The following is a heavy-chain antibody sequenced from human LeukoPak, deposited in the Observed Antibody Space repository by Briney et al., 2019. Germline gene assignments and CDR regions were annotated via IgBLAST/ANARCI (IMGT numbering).Heavy chain of an antibody. V-gene: IGHV1-2*02. CDR1: GYTFTGYY. Sequence: GASVEVSCKASGYTFTGYYMHWVRQAPGQGLEWMGWINPNSGGTNYAQKFQGRVTMTRDTSISTAYMELSRLRSDDTAVYYCARLRSSTSARWRAYYYMDVWGKGTTVTVSS. J-gene: IGHJ6*03. D-gene: IGHD2-2*01. CDR2: INPNSGGT. CDR3: ARLRSSTSARWRAYYYMDV.